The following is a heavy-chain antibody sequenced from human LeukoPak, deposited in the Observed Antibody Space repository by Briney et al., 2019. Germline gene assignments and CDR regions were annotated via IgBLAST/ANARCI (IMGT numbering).Heavy chain of an antibody. J-gene: IGHJ4*02. V-gene: IGHV3-7*01. Sequence: GGSLRLSCAASGFAFSSYWMSWVRQAPGKGLEWVANIKEDGSEKYYVDSVKGRFTISRDNTENSVSLQMNSLRAEDTALYYCARAFGAYALWGQGTLVTVSS. CDR1: GFAFSSYW. D-gene: IGHD5-12*01. CDR3: ARAFGAYAL. CDR2: IKEDGSEK.